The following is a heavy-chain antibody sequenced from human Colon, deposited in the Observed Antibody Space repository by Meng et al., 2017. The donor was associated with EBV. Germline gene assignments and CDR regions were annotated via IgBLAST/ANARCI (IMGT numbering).Heavy chain of an antibody. J-gene: IGHJ4*02. V-gene: IGHV4-30-4*01. CDR1: GGSINSGDYY. CDR2: IYYTGST. CDR3: ARNYYFDY. Sequence: QVRLQVSGPGRVKPSQXLSLTCTVSGGSINSGDYYWSWSRQPPGKGLEWIGYIYYTGSTYYNPSLKSRVTISMDTSKNQFSLRLSSVTAADTAVYYCARNYYFDYWGQGTRVTVSS.